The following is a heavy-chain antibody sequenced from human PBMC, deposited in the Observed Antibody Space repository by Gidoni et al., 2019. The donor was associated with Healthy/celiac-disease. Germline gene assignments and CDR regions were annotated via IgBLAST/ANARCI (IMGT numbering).Heavy chain of an antibody. J-gene: IGHJ5*02. CDR1: GGSVSSGSYY. V-gene: IGHV4-61*01. CDR3: ARGDYGGWFDP. D-gene: IGHD4-17*01. Sequence: QVQLQESGPGLVKPSETLSLSCTVSGGSVSSGSYYWTWIRQPPGKGLEWIGYIFYSGSTRYNPSLKSRVTISVDTSKTQFSLKLSSVTAADTAVYYCARGDYGGWFDPWGQGTLVTVSS. CDR2: IFYSGST.